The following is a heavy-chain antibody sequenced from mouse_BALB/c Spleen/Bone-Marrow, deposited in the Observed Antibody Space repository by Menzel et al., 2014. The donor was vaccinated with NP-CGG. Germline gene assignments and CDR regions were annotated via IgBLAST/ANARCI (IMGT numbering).Heavy chain of an antibody. D-gene: IGHD2-14*01. CDR2: MYYSSTI. V-gene: IGHV3-5*02. CDR1: DISITTGNYR. J-gene: IGHJ4*01. CDR3: ARDRYGYAMDY. Sequence: EVQVVESGPGLVKPSQTVSLTCTVTDISITTGNYRWSWIRQFPGNKLEWIGYMYYSSTITYNPSLTSRTTITRDTSKNQVFLEMNSLTAEDTATYFCARDRYGYAMDYWGQGASVTVSS.